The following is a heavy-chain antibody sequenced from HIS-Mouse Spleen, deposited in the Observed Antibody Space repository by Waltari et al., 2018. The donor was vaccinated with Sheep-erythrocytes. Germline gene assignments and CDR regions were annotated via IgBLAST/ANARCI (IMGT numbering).Heavy chain of an antibody. CDR1: GFTFSSYS. D-gene: IGHD4-17*01. Sequence: EVQLVESGGGLVKPGGSLRLSCAASGFTFSSYSMNWVRQAPGKGREWVSSISSSSSYRYDADSVKGRFTISRDNAKNSLYLQMNSLRAEDTAVYYCAREDYGDYFDYWGQGTLVTVSS. J-gene: IGHJ4*02. V-gene: IGHV3-21*01. CDR2: ISSSSSYR. CDR3: AREDYGDYFDY.